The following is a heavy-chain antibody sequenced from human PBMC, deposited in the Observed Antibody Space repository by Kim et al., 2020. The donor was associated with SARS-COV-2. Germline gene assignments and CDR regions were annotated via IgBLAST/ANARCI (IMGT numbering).Heavy chain of an antibody. CDR1: GYSISSGHY. D-gene: IGHD3-22*01. J-gene: IGHJ4*02. CDR3: ARGAYYYDSSGPNFDY. V-gene: IGHV4-38-2*02. Sequence: SETLSLTCTVSGYSISSGHYWGWIRQPPGKGLEWIGTMYHSGSTNYNPSLKSRVMISVDTSKNQFSLKLSSVTAADTAVYFCARGAYYYDSSGPNFDYWGQGTLVTVSS. CDR2: MYHSGST.